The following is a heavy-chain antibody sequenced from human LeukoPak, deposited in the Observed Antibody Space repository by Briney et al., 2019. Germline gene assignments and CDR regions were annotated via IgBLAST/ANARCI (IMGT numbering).Heavy chain of an antibody. CDR1: GGSISSYY. J-gene: IGHJ4*02. Sequence: KPSETLSLTCTVSGGSISSYYWSWIRQPPGKGLEWIGYIYYSGSTNYNPSLKSRVTISVDTSKNQFSLKLSSVTAADTAVYYCARWARRSPESAFDYWGQGTLVTVSS. CDR3: ARWARRSPESAFDY. D-gene: IGHD1-14*01. CDR2: IYYSGST. V-gene: IGHV4-59*12.